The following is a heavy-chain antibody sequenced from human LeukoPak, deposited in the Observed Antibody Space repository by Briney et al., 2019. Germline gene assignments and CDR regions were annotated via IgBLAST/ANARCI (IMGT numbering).Heavy chain of an antibody. CDR1: GYSISSGYY. J-gene: IGHJ6*02. D-gene: IGHD2-15*01. CDR2: IYHSGST. CDR3: ARDYFDIVVVVAASNGMDV. V-gene: IGHV4-38-2*02. Sequence: SETLSLTCTVSGYSISSGYYWGWIRQPPGKGLEWIGSIYHSGSTYYNPSLKSRVTISVDTSKNQFSLKLSSVTAADTAVYYCARDYFDIVVVVAASNGMDVWGQGTTVTVSS.